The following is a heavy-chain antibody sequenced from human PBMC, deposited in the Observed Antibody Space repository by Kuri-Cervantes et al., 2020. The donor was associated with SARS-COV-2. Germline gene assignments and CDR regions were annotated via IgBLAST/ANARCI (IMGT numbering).Heavy chain of an antibody. V-gene: IGHV4-59*12. D-gene: IGHD6-13*01. CDR3: ATARIAAAGTLATHWFDP. Sequence: SETLSLTCTVSGGSISSYYWSWIRQPPGKGLEWIGYIYYSGSTNYNPSLKSRVTISVDTSKNQFSLKLSSVTAADTAVYYCATARIAAAGTLATHWFDPWGQGTLVTVSS. CDR2: IYYSGST. CDR1: GGSISSYY. J-gene: IGHJ5*02.